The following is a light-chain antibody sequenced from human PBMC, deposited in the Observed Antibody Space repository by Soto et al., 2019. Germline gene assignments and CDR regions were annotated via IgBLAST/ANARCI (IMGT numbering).Light chain of an antibody. J-gene: IGKJ1*01. Sequence: VMTQSPAILSVSPGERVTLSCRASQSVMNSLAWYQQRPGQAPRLLIHGASTRATGIPARFSGSGSGTEFTLAISSLQSEYSGTYYCHHPKWAFGQGTTVEI. CDR2: GAS. CDR1: QSVMNS. CDR3: HHPKWA. V-gene: IGKV3-15*01.